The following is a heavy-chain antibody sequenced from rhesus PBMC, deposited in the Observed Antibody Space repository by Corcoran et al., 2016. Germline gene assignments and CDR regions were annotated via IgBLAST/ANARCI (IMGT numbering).Heavy chain of an antibody. Sequence: QVQLQESGPGLVKPSETLSLTCGVSGASIGTYWWSWIRQPPGQGLEWVGGVSGKSGSPYSLPSLESRATISKAASKNQFSLNLGSVTAADTAVYYCAGSHCGDRGCYQAYWGQGVLVTVSS. D-gene: IGHD2-33*01. J-gene: IGHJ4*01. CDR1: GASIGTYW. CDR3: AGSHCGDRGCYQAY. CDR2: VSGKSGSP. V-gene: IGHV4-80*01.